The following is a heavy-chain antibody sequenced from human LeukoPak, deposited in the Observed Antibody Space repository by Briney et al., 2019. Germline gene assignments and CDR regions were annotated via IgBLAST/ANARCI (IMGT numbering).Heavy chain of an antibody. CDR1: GFTFSSYA. D-gene: IGHD6-13*01. V-gene: IGHV3-23*01. CDR2: LSGSGGGT. J-gene: IGHJ6*02. CDR3: ARDSSSSWSRNGMDV. Sequence: GGSLRLSCAASGFTFSSYAMSWVRQAPGKGLEWVSSLSGSGGGTYYADSVKGRFTISRDNSKNTLYLQMNSLRAEDTAVYYCARDSSSSWSRNGMDVWGQGTTVTVSS.